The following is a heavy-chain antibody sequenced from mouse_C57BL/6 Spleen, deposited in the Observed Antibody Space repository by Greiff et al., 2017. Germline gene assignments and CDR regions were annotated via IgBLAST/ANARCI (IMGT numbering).Heavy chain of an antibody. CDR1: GFTFSDYY. CDR2: ISNGGGST. V-gene: IGHV5-12*01. Sequence: EVQRVESGGGLVQPGGSLKLSCAASGFTFSDYYMYWVRQTPGKRLEWVAYISNGGGSTYYPDTVKGRFTISRDNAKNTLYLHMSRLKSEDTAMYYCARHYSNYWYFDVWGTGTTVTVSS. D-gene: IGHD2-5*01. J-gene: IGHJ1*03. CDR3: ARHYSNYWYFDV.